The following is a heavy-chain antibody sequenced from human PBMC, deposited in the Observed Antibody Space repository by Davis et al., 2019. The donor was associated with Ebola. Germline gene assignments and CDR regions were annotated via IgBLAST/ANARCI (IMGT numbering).Heavy chain of an antibody. CDR2: INSDGSST. J-gene: IGHJ6*02. V-gene: IGHV3-74*01. Sequence: HTGGSLRLSCAASGFTFSSYWMHWVRQAPGKGLVWVSRINSDGSSTSYADSVKGRFTISRDNAKNSLYLQMNSLRAEDTAVYYCASMQWHEGYGMDVWGQGTTVTVSS. CDR3: ASMQWHEGYGMDV. D-gene: IGHD6-19*01. CDR1: GFTFSSYW.